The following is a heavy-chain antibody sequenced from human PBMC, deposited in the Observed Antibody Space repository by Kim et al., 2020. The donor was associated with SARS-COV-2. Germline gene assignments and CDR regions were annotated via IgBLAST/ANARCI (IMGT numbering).Heavy chain of an antibody. CDR1: GLTFDNYA. CDR3: TKDRYCTSSKCPFDY. CDR2: ISKNGDNT. V-gene: IGHV3-23*01. D-gene: IGHD2-2*01. J-gene: IGHJ4*02. Sequence: GGSLRLSCVGSGLTFDNYAMSWVRQAPGKGLEWVSAISKNGDNTYYADYVRGRFTISRDNSKNTLYLQMNSVSPEDTAVYYCTKDRYCTSSKCPFDYWGQGTLVTVSS.